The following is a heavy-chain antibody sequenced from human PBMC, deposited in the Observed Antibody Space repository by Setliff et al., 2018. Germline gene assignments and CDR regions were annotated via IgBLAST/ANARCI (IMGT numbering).Heavy chain of an antibody. Sequence: TLSLTCTVSGGSIINSYYWSWIRQPAGKGLEWIGRLSTSGGTNYNPSLKSRVTVSLDTSKNQFSLMLTSVTAADTAMYYCARYNSAAGSFDPWGQGTLVTVSS. CDR3: ARYNSAAGSFDP. CDR2: LSTSGGT. V-gene: IGHV4-61*02. CDR1: GGSIINSYY. D-gene: IGHD1-20*01. J-gene: IGHJ5*02.